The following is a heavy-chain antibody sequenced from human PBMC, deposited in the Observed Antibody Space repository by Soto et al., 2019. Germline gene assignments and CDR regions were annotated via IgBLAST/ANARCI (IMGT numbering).Heavy chain of an antibody. CDR2: INPSGGST. Sequence: ASVKVSCKASGYTFTSRYMHWVRQAPGQGLEWMGIINPSGGSTSYAQKFQGRVTMTRDTSTSTVYMELSSLRSEDTAVYYCARTTVTTFTFDYWGQGTLVTVSS. CDR1: GYTFTSRY. CDR3: ARTTVTTFTFDY. D-gene: IGHD4-17*01. V-gene: IGHV1-46*03. J-gene: IGHJ4*02.